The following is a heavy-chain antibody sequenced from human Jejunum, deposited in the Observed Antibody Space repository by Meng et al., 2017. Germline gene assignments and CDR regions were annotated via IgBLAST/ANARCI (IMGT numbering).Heavy chain of an antibody. Sequence: VRLVEDGGGLVKPGGSLRLSCGASGFIFNDHYMTWIRQGPGKGLEWVSAIAASGSGTYYADSVKGRFTISRDNSKNTLYLQMNSLRAEDTAVYYCAKDMIPTCYWFFDLWGRGTLVTVSS. D-gene: IGHD3-16*01. CDR1: GFIFNDHY. CDR3: AKDMIPTCYWFFDL. V-gene: IGHV3-23*04. CDR2: IAASGSGT. J-gene: IGHJ2*01.